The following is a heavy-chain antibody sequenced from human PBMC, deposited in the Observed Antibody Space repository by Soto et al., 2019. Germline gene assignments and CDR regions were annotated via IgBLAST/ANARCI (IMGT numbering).Heavy chain of an antibody. V-gene: IGHV3-7*01. Sequence: EVQLVESGGGLVQPGGSLRLSCAASGFTFSSYWMSWVRRAPGKGLEWVANIKEDGSEKYYVDSVKGRFTISRDHAENSLYLQMNSLRAEDTAVYYCARADYYGSGGDYWGQGTLVTVSS. D-gene: IGHD3-10*01. CDR2: IKEDGSEK. CDR1: GFTFSSYW. J-gene: IGHJ4*02. CDR3: ARADYYGSGGDY.